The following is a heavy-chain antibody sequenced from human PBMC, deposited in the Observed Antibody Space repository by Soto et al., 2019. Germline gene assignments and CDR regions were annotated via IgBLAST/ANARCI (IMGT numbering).Heavy chain of an antibody. CDR3: ARAHSSGWLGPNDY. CDR1: GGSISSYY. D-gene: IGHD6-19*01. CDR2: IYYSGST. J-gene: IGHJ4*02. Sequence: PSETLSLTCTVSGGSISSYYWSWIRQPPGKGLEWIGYIYYSGSTNYNPSLKSRVTISVDTSKNQFSLKLSSVTAADTAVYYCARAHSSGWLGPNDYWGQGTLVTVSS. V-gene: IGHV4-59*01.